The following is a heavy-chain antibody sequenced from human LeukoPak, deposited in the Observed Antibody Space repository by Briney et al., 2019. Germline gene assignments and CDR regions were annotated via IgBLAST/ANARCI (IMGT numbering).Heavy chain of an antibody. D-gene: IGHD3-22*01. J-gene: IGHJ3*01. Sequence: QTGGSLRLSCAASGFTFSSYWMHWVRQAPGKGLVWVSRINTDGSRTDYAGSVKGRFTISRDNAKNTLYLQMSSLRAEDTAVYSCARGGSLLVDSSAYFRDALVLWGQGTMVTVSS. CDR3: ARGGSLLVDSSAYFRDALVL. CDR1: GFTFSSYW. V-gene: IGHV3-74*01. CDR2: INTDGSRT.